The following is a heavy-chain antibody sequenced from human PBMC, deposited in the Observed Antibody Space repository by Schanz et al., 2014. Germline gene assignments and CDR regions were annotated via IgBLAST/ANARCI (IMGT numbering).Heavy chain of an antibody. CDR1: GGSISSGSYY. J-gene: IGHJ3*02. D-gene: IGHD2-2*01. CDR3: ARDVGGCSSSTSCYAFEI. V-gene: IGHV4-61*02. CDR2: IYTSGST. Sequence: QVQLQESGPGLVKPSQTLSLTCTVSGGSISSGSYYWSWIRQPAGKGLEWIGRIYTSGSTNYNPPLKSRVPRSGDTSNTQFSLKLTSVPAADTAVYYCARDVGGCSSSTSCYAFEIWGQGTMVTVSS.